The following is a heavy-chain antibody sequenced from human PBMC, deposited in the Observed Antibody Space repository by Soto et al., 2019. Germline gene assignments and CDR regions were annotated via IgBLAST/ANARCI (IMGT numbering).Heavy chain of an antibody. Sequence: SVKVSCKASGGTFSSYAISWVRQAPGQGLEWMGGIIPIFGTANYAQKFQGRVTITADESTSTAYMELSSLRSEDTAVYYCARDVVVVTAIPDYYYYGMDVWGQGTTVTVSS. CDR1: GGTFSSYA. J-gene: IGHJ6*02. CDR3: ARDVVVVTAIPDYYYYGMDV. D-gene: IGHD2-21*02. CDR2: IIPIFGTA. V-gene: IGHV1-69*13.